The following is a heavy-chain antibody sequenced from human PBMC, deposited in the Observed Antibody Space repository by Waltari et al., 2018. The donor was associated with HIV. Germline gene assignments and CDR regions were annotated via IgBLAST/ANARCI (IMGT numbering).Heavy chain of an antibody. CDR1: GFSVGKNS. J-gene: IGHJ5*02. CDR2: IYGDGRT. Sequence: RLVESGGDSVRPGGALRLSCTASGFSVGKNSMSWVRQASGKGLEWMSTIYGDGRTVYADAVEGRFSTSRETSKNMVHLLMDSLRTEDSAVYYCVREVFYYEESGRPGWFDPWGQGTLVAVSS. V-gene: IGHV3-66*01. D-gene: IGHD3-16*01. CDR3: VREVFYYEESGRPGWFDP.